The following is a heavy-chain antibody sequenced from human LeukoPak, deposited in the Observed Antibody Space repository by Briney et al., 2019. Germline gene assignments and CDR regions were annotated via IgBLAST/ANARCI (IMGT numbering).Heavy chain of an antibody. V-gene: IGHV1-69*13. Sequence: ASVKVSCKASGGAFSSYAISWVRQAPGQGLEWMGGIIPIFGTANYAQKFQGRVTITADESTSTAYMELSSLRSEDTAVYYCARSPGIAAEVRLHFDYWGQGILVTVSS. CDR3: ARSPGIAAEVRLHFDY. J-gene: IGHJ4*02. D-gene: IGHD6-13*01. CDR1: GGAFSSYA. CDR2: IIPIFGTA.